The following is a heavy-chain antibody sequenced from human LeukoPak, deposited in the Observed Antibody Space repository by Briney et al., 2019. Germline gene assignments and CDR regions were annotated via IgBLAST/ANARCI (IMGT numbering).Heavy chain of an antibody. CDR2: ISAYNGNT. CDR1: GYTFTSYG. Sequence: ASVKVSCKASGYTFTSYGISWVRQAPGQGLEWMGWISAYNGNTNYAQKLQGRVTMTTDTSTSTAYMELRSLRSDGTAVYYCARAGEYYDFWSGLLDYYYMDVWGKGTTVTVSS. J-gene: IGHJ6*03. V-gene: IGHV1-18*01. D-gene: IGHD3-3*01. CDR3: ARAGEYYDFWSGLLDYYYMDV.